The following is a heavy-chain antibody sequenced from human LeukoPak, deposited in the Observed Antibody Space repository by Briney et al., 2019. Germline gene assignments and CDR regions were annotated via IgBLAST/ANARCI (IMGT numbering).Heavy chain of an antibody. Sequence: ASVKVSCKTSGYTFSSYGISWVRQAPGQGLEWMGWISGYNGNRNYAQNFQGRVTMTTDTSTSTAYMELRSLRSDDTAVYFCARSPRYCSTTTCYGSIYWFDYWGQGTLVTVSS. J-gene: IGHJ4*02. CDR2: ISGYNGNR. V-gene: IGHV1-18*01. CDR3: ARSPRYCSTTTCYGSIYWFDY. D-gene: IGHD2-2*01. CDR1: GYTFSSYG.